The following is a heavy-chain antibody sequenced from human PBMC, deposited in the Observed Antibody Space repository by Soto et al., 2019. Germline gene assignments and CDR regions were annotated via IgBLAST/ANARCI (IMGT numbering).Heavy chain of an antibody. CDR3: ARTYCSSTSCRYDYYYYGMDV. D-gene: IGHD2-2*01. J-gene: IGHJ6*02. Sequence: QVQLVQSGAEVKKPGASVKVSCKASGYTFTSYGISWVRQAPGQGLEWMGWISAYNGNTNYAQTLQGRVTMTTDTSTSTAYMELRSLRSDDPAVYYCARTYCSSTSCRYDYYYYGMDVWGQGTTVTVSS. CDR2: ISAYNGNT. V-gene: IGHV1-18*01. CDR1: GYTFTSYG.